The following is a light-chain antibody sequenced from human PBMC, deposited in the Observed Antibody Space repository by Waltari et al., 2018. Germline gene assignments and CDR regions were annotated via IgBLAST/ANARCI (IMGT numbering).Light chain of an antibody. V-gene: IGKV1-39*01. CDR2: AAS. CDR1: QSISSY. Sequence: DIQMTQSPSSLSASVGDRVTITCRASQSISSYLNWYQQKPGKAPKLLIYAASSLQSGVPSRFSGSGSGTDFTLTISSLQPEDFATYYCQQAATFPRDTFGGGTTVEI. CDR3: QQAATFPRDT. J-gene: IGKJ4*01.